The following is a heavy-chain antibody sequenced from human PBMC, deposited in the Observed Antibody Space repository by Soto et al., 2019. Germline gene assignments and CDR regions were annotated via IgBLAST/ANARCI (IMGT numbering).Heavy chain of an antibody. J-gene: IGHJ6*02. CDR3: ARAYSGYDLHYYGMDV. CDR2: ISAYNRNT. V-gene: IGHV1-18*01. D-gene: IGHD5-12*01. CDR1: GYTFTSYG. Sequence: ASVKVSCKASGYTFTSYGISWVRQAPGQGLEWMGWISAYNRNTNYAQKFQGWVTMTRDTSISTAYMELSRLRFDDTAVYYCARAYSGYDLHYYGMDVWGQGTTVTVSS.